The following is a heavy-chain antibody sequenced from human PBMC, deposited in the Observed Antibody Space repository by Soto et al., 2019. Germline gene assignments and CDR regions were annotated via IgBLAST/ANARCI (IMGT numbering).Heavy chain of an antibody. J-gene: IGHJ4*02. CDR2: IYYSGST. V-gene: IGHV4-59*01. CDR3: ARNRVAVAGTSCMIADY. CDR1: GGSISSYY. Sequence: QVQLQESGPGLVKPSETLSLTCTVSGGSISSYYWSWIRQPPGKGLEWIGYIYYSGSTNYNPSLKSRVTISVDTSKNQFSLKLSAVTAADTAVYYCARNRVAVAGTSCMIADYWGQGTLVTVSS. D-gene: IGHD6-19*01.